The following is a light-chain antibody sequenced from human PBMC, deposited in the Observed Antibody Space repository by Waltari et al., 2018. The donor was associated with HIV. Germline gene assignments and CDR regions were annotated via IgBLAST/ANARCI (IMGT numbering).Light chain of an antibody. V-gene: IGLV1-47*01. J-gene: IGLJ3*02. CDR3: AAWDDSLSGRV. CDR1: SSNIGRSY. Sequence: QSVLTQPPSASGTPGQRVTISCSGSSSNIGRSYIYWYQQLPGTAPKLLIYGSNQRPSWVPDRFSGSKSGTSASLAISGLRSEDEADYYCAAWDDSLSGRVFGGGTKLTVL. CDR2: GSN.